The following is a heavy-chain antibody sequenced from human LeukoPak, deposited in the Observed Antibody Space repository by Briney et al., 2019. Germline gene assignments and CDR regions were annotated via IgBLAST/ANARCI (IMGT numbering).Heavy chain of an antibody. Sequence: ASVKVSCKASGYTFTGYYMHWVRQAPGQGLEWMGWINPNSGGTNYAQKFQGRVTMTRDTSISTAYMELSRLRSDDTAVYYCARVRGRYFDWSTLGYWGQGTLATVSS. J-gene: IGHJ4*02. CDR3: ARVRGRYFDWSTLGY. D-gene: IGHD3-9*01. CDR2: INPNSGGT. CDR1: GYTFTGYY. V-gene: IGHV1-2*02.